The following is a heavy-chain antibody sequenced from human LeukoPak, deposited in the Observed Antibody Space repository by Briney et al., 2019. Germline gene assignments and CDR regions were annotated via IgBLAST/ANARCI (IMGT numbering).Heavy chain of an antibody. CDR2: TYYRSKWYN. Sequence: SQTLSLTCAISGDSVSSNIAAWNCITQSPSRGLEWLGRTYYRSKWYNDYAVSVKSRITINPDTAKNQFSLQLNSVTPEDTAVYYCARAPGRRAYFDYWGQGTLVTVSS. D-gene: IGHD1-26*01. V-gene: IGHV6-1*01. J-gene: IGHJ4*02. CDR1: GDSVSSNIAA. CDR3: ARAPGRRAYFDY.